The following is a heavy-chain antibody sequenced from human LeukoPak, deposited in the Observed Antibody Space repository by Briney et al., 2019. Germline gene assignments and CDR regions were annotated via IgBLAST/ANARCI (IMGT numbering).Heavy chain of an antibody. Sequence: SETLSLTCTVSGGSISSYYWSWIRQPAGKGLEWIGRIYTSGSTNYNPSLKSRVTMSVDTSKNQFSLKLSSVTAADTAVYYCARITSSSSLGYMDVWGKGTTVTVSS. CDR2: IYTSGST. D-gene: IGHD6-6*01. J-gene: IGHJ6*03. V-gene: IGHV4-4*07. CDR1: GGSISSYY. CDR3: ARITSSSSLGYMDV.